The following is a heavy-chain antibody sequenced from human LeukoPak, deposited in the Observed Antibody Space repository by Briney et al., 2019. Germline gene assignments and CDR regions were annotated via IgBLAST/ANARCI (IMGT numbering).Heavy chain of an antibody. Sequence: ASVKVSCKVSGYTLTELSMHWVRQAPGKGLEWMGGFDPEDGETIYAQKFQGRVTMTEDTSTDTAYMELSSLRSEDTAVYYCARDIAALNWFDPWGQGTLVTVSS. CDR2: FDPEDGET. D-gene: IGHD6-6*01. CDR3: ARDIAALNWFDP. J-gene: IGHJ5*02. V-gene: IGHV1-24*01. CDR1: GYTLTELS.